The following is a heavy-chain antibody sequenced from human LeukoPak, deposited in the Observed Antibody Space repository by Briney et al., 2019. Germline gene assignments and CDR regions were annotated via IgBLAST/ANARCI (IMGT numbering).Heavy chain of an antibody. Sequence: PGGSLRLSCAASGFTFSSSAMHWVRQAPGKGLEWVAVISYDGSNKYYADSVKGRFTISRDESKNTLFLQMNSLRAEDTAMYYCARVRGGRSWYYYGMDVWGRGTTVTVSS. CDR2: ISYDGSNK. V-gene: IGHV3-30-3*01. CDR3: ARVRGGRSWYYYGMDV. D-gene: IGHD3-16*01. CDR1: GFTFSSSA. J-gene: IGHJ6*02.